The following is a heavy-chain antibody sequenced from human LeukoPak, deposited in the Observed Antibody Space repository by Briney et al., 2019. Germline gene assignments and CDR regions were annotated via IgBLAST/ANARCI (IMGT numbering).Heavy chain of an antibody. V-gene: IGHV1-18*01. CDR1: GYTFTSYG. D-gene: IGHD1-1*01. CDR2: ISAYNGDT. CDR3: ARSFGTTTNWFDP. J-gene: IGHJ5*02. Sequence: ASVKVSCKASGYTFTSYGISWVRQAPGQGLEWMGWISAYNGDTNYVQELQGRVTMTTDTSTSTAYMELRSLRSEDTAVYYCARSFGTTTNWFDPWGQGTLVTVSS.